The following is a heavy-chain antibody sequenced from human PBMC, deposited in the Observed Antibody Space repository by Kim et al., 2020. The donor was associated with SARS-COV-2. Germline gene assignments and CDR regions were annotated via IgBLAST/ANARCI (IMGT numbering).Heavy chain of an antibody. CDR2: INTNTGNP. CDR3: ARDWYCSSTSCYGGYYYYYMDV. V-gene: IGHV7-4-1*02. D-gene: IGHD2-2*01. Sequence: ASVKVSCKASGYTFTSYAMNWVRQAPGQGLEWIGWINTNTGNPTYAQGFTGRFVFSLDTSVSTAYLQISSLKAEDTAVYYCARDWYCSSTSCYGGYYYYYMDVWGKGTTVTVSS. CDR1: GYTFTSYA. J-gene: IGHJ6*03.